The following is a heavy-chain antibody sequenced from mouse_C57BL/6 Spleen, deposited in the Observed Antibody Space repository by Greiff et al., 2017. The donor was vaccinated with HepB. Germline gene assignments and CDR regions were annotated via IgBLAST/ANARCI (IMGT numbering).Heavy chain of an antibody. J-gene: IGHJ2*01. CDR1: GYTFTDYN. D-gene: IGHD2-5*01. CDR2: INPNNGGT. V-gene: IGHV1-18*01. Sequence: EVQRVESGPELVKPGASVKIPCKASGYTFTDYNMDWVKQSHGKSLEWIGDINPNNGGTIYNQKFKGKATLTVDKSSSTAYMELRSLTSEDTAVYYCARPYYSNYGAYYFDYWGQGTTLTVSS. CDR3: ARPYYSNYGAYYFDY.